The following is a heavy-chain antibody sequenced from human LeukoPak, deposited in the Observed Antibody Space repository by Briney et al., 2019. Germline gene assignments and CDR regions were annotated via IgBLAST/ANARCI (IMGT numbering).Heavy chain of an antibody. D-gene: IGHD3-16*01. CDR2: ISYDGSNK. CDR3: VRDVRFGHFDS. CDR1: GFTFSSYS. J-gene: IGHJ4*02. Sequence: GGSLRLSCAASGFTFSSYSMHWVRQAPGKGLEWVAVISYDGSNKYYADSVKGRFTISRDNSKDTLYLQMNSLRAEDTAVYYCVRDVRFGHFDSWGQGTLVTVSS. V-gene: IGHV3-30*03.